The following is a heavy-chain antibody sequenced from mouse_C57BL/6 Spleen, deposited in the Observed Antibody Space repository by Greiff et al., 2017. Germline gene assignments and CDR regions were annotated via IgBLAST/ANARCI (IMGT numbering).Heavy chain of an antibody. CDR2: IHPNSGST. Sequence: QVQLQQPGAELVKPGASVKLSCKASGYTFTSYWMHWVKQRPGQGLEWIGMIHPNSGSTNYNEKFKSKDTLTVDKSSSTAYMQLSSLTSEDSAVYYCARYYGSSDAMDYWGQGTSVTVSS. J-gene: IGHJ4*01. CDR1: GYTFTSYW. V-gene: IGHV1-64*01. CDR3: ARYYGSSDAMDY. D-gene: IGHD1-1*01.